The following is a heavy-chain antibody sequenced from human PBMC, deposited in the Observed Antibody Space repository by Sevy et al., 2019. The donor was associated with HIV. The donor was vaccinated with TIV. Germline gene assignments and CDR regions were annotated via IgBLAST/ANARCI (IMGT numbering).Heavy chain of an antibody. CDR3: ARGRHMDV. CDR1: GVTFSNYW. Sequence: GGSLRLSCAASGVTFSNYWMTWVRQGPGKGLEWVANINKDGSQKYYVDSVKGRFTISRDNADNSLYLQMNSLRAEDTVVYYCARGRHMDVWGKGITVTVSS. J-gene: IGHJ6*04. V-gene: IGHV3-7*03. CDR2: INKDGSQK.